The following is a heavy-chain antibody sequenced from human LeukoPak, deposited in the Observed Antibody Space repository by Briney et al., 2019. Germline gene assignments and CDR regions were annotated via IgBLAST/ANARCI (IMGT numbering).Heavy chain of an antibody. V-gene: IGHV1-69*06. Sequence: SVKVSCKAYGGTFSSYAISWVRQAPGQGLEWMGGIIPIFGTANYAQKFQGRDTITADKSTSTAYMELSSLRSEDTAMYWCARGYYDSSGYDPGLGYWGQGTLVTVSS. CDR3: ARGYYDSSGYDPGLGY. CDR1: GGTFSSYA. J-gene: IGHJ4*02. D-gene: IGHD3-22*01. CDR2: IIPIFGTA.